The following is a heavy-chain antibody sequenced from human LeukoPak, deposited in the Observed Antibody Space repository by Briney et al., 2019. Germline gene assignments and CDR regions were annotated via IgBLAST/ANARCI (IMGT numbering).Heavy chain of an antibody. CDR2: INEDGATK. D-gene: IGHD6-6*01. CDR1: GFTFSDHW. CDR3: ARDLSLADPGGFDY. J-gene: IGHJ4*02. V-gene: IGHV3-7*01. Sequence: PGGSLRLSCAASGFTFSDHWMAWVRQAPGKGLEWVANINEDGATKNYVDSVKGRFTISRDSAKNSLHLQMDSLRADDTARYFCARDLSLADPGGFDYWGQGALVTVSS.